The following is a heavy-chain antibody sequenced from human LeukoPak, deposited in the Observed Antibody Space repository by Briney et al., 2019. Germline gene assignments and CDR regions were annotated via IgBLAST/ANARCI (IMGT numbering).Heavy chain of an antibody. V-gene: IGHV3-21*01. CDR2: ISSSSSYI. D-gene: IGHD3-9*01. CDR1: GFTFSSYS. Sequence: PGGSLRLSCAASGFTFSSYSMNWVRQAPGKGLEWVSSISSSSSYIYYADSVKGRFTISRDNAKNSLYLQMNSLRAEDTAVYYCARDYDILTGYYLDYWDQGTLVTVSS. CDR3: ARDYDILTGYYLDY. J-gene: IGHJ4*02.